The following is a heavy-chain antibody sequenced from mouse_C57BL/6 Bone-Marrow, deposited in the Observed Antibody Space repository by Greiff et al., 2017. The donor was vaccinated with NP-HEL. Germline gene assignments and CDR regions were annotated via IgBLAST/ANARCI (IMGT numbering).Heavy chain of an antibody. Sequence: QVQLQQSGAELARPGASVKLSCPSSFYPFPSSGLSWVTPRPGQGLAWIGEIYPRSGNTYYNEKFKGKATLTADKSSSTAYMELRSLTSEDSAVYFCASNYYGGSSWFAYWGQGTLVTVSA. V-gene: IGHV1-81*01. CDR1: FYPFPSSG. CDR2: IYPRSGNT. J-gene: IGHJ3*01. D-gene: IGHD1-1*01. CDR3: ASNYYGGSSWFAY.